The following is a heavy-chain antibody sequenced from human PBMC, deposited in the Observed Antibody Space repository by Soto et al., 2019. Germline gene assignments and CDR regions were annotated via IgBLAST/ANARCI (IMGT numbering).Heavy chain of an antibody. J-gene: IGHJ4*02. CDR3: AKTDGDLDY. CDR1: GYTFTRYD. Sequence: QVQLVQSGAEVKKPGASVKVSCKASGYTFTRYDINWVRQAPGQGLEWMGWTNPKSGFTGSAQKFQGRITMTRDSSIRTPYMELTSLRSEDTAVYYCAKTDGDLDYWGQGTLVTVSS. V-gene: IGHV1-8*01. D-gene: IGHD4-17*01. CDR2: TNPKSGFT.